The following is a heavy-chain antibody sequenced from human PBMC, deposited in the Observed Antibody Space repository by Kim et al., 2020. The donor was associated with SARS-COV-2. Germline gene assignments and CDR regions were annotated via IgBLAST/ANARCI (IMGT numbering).Heavy chain of an antibody. CDR1: GFTFSSYA. J-gene: IGHJ4*02. V-gene: IGHV3-23*01. Sequence: GGSLRLSCAASGFTFSSYAMSWVRQAPGKGLEWVSAISGSGGSTYYADSVKGRFTISRDNSKNTLYLQMNSLRAEDTAVYYCAKILASYYDSSGYPWDYWGQGTLVTVSS. D-gene: IGHD3-22*01. CDR2: ISGSGGST. CDR3: AKILASYYDSSGYPWDY.